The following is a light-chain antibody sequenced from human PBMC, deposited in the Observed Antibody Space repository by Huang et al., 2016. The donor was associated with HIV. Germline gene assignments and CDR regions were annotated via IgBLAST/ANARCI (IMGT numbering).Light chain of an antibody. J-gene: IGKJ1*01. CDR3: QQCGSPTWT. CDR1: QFVANAY. CDR2: GAS. Sequence: EIVLTQSPGTLSLSPGDRATLSCMASQFVANAYVSWYQHKPGQSPRLLIYGASMRASGIPDRFSGSGFGTDFTLTISRLEPDDFAVYFCQQCGSPTWTFGQGTKVEIK. V-gene: IGKV3-20*01.